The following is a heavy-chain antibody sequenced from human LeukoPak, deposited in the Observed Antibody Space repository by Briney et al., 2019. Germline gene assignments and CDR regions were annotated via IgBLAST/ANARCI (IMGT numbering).Heavy chain of an antibody. CDR2: ISSSSSTI. V-gene: IGHV3-48*04. D-gene: IGHD3-10*02. CDR1: GFTFSSYS. Sequence: GGSLRLSCAASGFTFSSYSMNWVRQAPGKGLEWVSYISSSSSTIYYADSVKGRFTISRDNAKNSLYLQMNSLRAEDTAVYYCAKDGFFSLFGELLPAMLLDYWGQGTLVTVSS. CDR3: AKDGFFSLFGELLPAMLLDY. J-gene: IGHJ4*02.